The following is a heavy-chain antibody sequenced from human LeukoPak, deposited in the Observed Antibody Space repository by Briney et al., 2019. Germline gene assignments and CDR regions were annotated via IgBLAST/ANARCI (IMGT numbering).Heavy chain of an antibody. J-gene: IGHJ4*02. V-gene: IGHV3-7*01. CDR1: GFTFGSYW. Sequence: GGSLRLSCAASGFTFGSYWLSWVRQAPGKGLEWVANIKQDGSEKYYVDSVKGRFTISRDNAKNSLYLQMNSLRAEDTAVYYCAEVNTDWGQGTLVTVSS. CDR3: AEVNTD. D-gene: IGHD3-22*01. CDR2: IKQDGSEK.